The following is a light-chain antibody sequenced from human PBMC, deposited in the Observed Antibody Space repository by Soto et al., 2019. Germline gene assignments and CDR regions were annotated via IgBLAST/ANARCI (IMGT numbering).Light chain of an antibody. CDR3: QQYNSPPWT. Sequence: DIQMTQSPSTLSTSVGDRVTITCRASQSLSRWLAWYQQKPGKAPKLLIYDASSLQSGVPSRFSGSGSGTECTLTITSRQPEEGATYYCQQYNSPPWTFGGGNKGEVK. CDR1: QSLSRW. V-gene: IGKV1-5*01. J-gene: IGKJ1*01. CDR2: DAS.